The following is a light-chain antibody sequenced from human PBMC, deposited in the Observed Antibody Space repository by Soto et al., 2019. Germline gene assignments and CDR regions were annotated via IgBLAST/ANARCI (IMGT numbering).Light chain of an antibody. Sequence: DIQMTQSPSSLSASVGDRVTITCQASQDINNYVNWYQQKPGKAPKLLIFDASTLKTGVPSRFSGSGSGTDFSFTISSLQPEDIATYYCQQPNDLVSFGQGTRLEIK. CDR3: QQPNDLVS. CDR2: DAS. V-gene: IGKV1-33*01. J-gene: IGKJ5*01. CDR1: QDINNY.